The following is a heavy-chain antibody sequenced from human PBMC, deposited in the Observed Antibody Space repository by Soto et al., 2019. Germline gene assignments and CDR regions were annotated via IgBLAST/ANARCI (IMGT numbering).Heavy chain of an antibody. J-gene: IGHJ6*02. CDR2: IYYSGST. CDR3: ARQTTVTTGRQESYYYYGMDV. D-gene: IGHD4-4*01. CDR1: GGSISSSSYY. Sequence: SETLSLTCTVSGGSISSSSYYWGWIRQPPGKGLEWIGSIYYSGSTYYNPSLKSRVTISVDTSKNQFSLKLSSVTAADTAVYYCARQTTVTTGRQESYYYYGMDVWGQGTTVTVS. V-gene: IGHV4-39*01.